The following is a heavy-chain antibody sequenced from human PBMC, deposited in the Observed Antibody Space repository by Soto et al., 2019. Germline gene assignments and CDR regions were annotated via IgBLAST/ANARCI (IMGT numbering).Heavy chain of an antibody. CDR3: ATLPPRIVVVVLPIPT. J-gene: IGHJ4*02. D-gene: IGHD2-15*01. V-gene: IGHV4-4*02. CDR2: IYHTGST. Sequence: QVQLQESGPRLVKPSGTLSLTCAVSGASISSTNWWTWVRQPPGKGLEWIGEIYHTGSTKYNPSLKSRVTLSLDKSNSQFALNLSSVTAADTAVYYCATLPPRIVVVVLPIPTWGQGTLVTVSS. CDR1: GASISSTNW.